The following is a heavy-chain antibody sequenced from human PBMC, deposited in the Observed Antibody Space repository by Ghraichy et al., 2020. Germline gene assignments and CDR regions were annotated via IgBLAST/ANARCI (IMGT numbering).Heavy chain of an antibody. CDR1: GFTFSSYW. CDR3: VRDSNSDY. V-gene: IGHV3-7*03. Sequence: GGSLRLSCAASGFTFSSYWMTWARQAPGKGLEWVANIKQDGSETYYVDSVKGRFTISRDNAKNSLYLQMNSLRAEDTAVYYCVRDSNSDYWGQGTLVTVFS. J-gene: IGHJ4*02. CDR2: IKQDGSET.